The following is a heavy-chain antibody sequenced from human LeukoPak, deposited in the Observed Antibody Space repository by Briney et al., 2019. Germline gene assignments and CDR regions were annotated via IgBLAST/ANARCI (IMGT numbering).Heavy chain of an antibody. CDR1: GFTFRDYW. CDR3: ARKATIIDY. CDR2: IDFHGSEE. V-gene: IGHV3-7*04. J-gene: IGHJ4*02. D-gene: IGHD5-12*01. Sequence: GGSLRLSCAASGFTFRDYWMSWVRQAPGNGLEWVAKIDFHGSEEYYVDSVKGRFTISRDNAKNSVYLQMNSLRAEDTAVYYCARKATIIDYWGQGTLVTVSS.